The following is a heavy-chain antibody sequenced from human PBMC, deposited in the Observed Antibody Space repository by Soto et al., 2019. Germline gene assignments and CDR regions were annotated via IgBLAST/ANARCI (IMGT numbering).Heavy chain of an antibody. J-gene: IGHJ4*02. V-gene: IGHV3-23*01. D-gene: IGHD6-13*01. Sequence: GGSLRLSCAASGFTFSSYAMSWVRQAPGKGLEWVSAISGSGGSTYYADSVKGRFTISRDNSKNTLYLQMNSLRAEDTAVYYWASSGYGRPRDDYWGQGTLVTVSS. CDR1: GFTFSSYA. CDR3: ASSGYGRPRDDY. CDR2: ISGSGGST.